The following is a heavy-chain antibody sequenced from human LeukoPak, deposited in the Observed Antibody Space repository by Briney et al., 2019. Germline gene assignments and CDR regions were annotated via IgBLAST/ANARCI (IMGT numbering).Heavy chain of an antibody. V-gene: IGHV3-64*01. J-gene: IGHJ4*02. CDR3: ATATYSSGWQFDY. CDR1: GFTFSSYA. D-gene: IGHD6-19*01. Sequence: PGGSLRLSCAASGFTFSSYAMHWVRQAPGKGLEYVSAISSNGGSTYYANSVKGRFTISRDNSKNTPYLQMGSLRAEDMAVYYCATATYSSGWQFDYWGQGTLVTVSS. CDR2: ISSNGGST.